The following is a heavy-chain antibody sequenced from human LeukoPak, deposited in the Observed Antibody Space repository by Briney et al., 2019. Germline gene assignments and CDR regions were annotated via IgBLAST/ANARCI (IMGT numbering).Heavy chain of an antibody. Sequence: ASVKVSCKASGYTFTGYYMHWVRQAPGQGLERMGWINPNSGGTNYAQKFQGRVTMTRDTSISTAYMELSRLRSDDTAVYYCARGGYSGYDYSHNFDYWGQGALVTVSS. CDR2: INPNSGGT. CDR1: GYTFTGYY. D-gene: IGHD5-12*01. V-gene: IGHV1-2*02. J-gene: IGHJ4*02. CDR3: ARGGYSGYDYSHNFDY.